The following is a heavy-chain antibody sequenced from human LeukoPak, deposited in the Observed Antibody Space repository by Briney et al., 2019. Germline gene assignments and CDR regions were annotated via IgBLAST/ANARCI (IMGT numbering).Heavy chain of an antibody. CDR2: IWYDGSNK. J-gene: IGHJ6*02. D-gene: IGHD3-22*01. CDR3: ARYYYDSSGYYYYYGMDV. V-gene: IGHV3-33*01. CDR1: GFTFSSYG. Sequence: PGRSLRLSCAASGFTFSSYGMHWVRPAPGKGLEWVAVIWYDGSNKYYADSVKGRFTISRDNSKNTLYLQMNSLRAEDTAVYYCARYYYDSSGYYYYYGMDVWGQGTTVTVSS.